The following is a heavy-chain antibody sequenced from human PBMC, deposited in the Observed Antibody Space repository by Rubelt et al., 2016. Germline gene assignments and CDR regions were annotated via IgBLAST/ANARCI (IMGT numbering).Heavy chain of an antibody. V-gene: IGHV3-48*02. CDR2: ISSSSSTI. Sequence: GRGLEWVSYISSSSSTIYYADSVKGRFTISRDNAKNSLYLQMNSLRDEDTAVYYCARVGSILLMVQDYYAMDVWGQGTTVTVSS. D-gene: IGHD2-8*01. J-gene: IGHJ6*02. CDR3: ARVGSILLMVQDYYAMDV.